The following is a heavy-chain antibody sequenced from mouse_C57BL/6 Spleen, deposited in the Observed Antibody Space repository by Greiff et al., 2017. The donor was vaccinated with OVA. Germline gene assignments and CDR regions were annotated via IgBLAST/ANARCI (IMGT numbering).Heavy chain of an antibody. CDR2: IDPANGNT. CDR1: GFNIKNTY. J-gene: IGHJ3*01. Sequence: EVQLVESVADLVRPGASVKLSCAASGFNIKNTYMHWVKQRPEQGLEWIGRIDPANGNTKYAPKFQGQGTITADTSSNTAYLQLSSLTSEDTAVYYCSIWGRGFAYWGQGTMVTVSA. CDR3: SIWGRGFAY. V-gene: IGHV14-3*01. D-gene: IGHD1-1*02.